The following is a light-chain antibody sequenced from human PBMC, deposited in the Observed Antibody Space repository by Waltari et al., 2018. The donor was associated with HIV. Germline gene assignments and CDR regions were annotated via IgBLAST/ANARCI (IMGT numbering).Light chain of an antibody. CDR2: KDN. CDR1: ALPQQY. J-gene: IGLJ3*02. V-gene: IGLV3-25*03. CDR3: QSADSSGTYRV. Sequence: SYELTQPASVSVSPGKTPSITCSGDALPQQYVYWYQQKPGQVPVLVIYKDNERPSGIPERFSGSSSGTTATLTISGVQAEDESDYYCQSADSSGTYRVFGGGTKVTVL.